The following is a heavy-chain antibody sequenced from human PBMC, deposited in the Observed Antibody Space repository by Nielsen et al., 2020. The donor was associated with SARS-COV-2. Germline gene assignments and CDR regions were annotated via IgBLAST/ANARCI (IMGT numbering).Heavy chain of an antibody. J-gene: IGHJ4*02. CDR1: GFSFSSYG. CDR3: ARDRHYTIPFDY. CDR2: IWFDGNKE. D-gene: IGHD4-11*01. Sequence: GESLKISCAASGFSFSSYGMHWVRQAPGKGLEWVAVIWFDGNKEYYEDSVKGRFTISGDISKNTLYLQMNSLRAEDTAVYYCARDRHYTIPFDYWGQGALVTVSS. V-gene: IGHV3-33*01.